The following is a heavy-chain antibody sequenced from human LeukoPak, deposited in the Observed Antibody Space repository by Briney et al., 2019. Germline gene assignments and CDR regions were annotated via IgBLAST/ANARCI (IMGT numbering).Heavy chain of an antibody. D-gene: IGHD6-6*01. CDR1: GGSISSHY. V-gene: IGHV4-59*11. J-gene: IGHJ4*02. Sequence: PSETLSLTCTVSGGSISSHYWSWIRQPPGKGLEWIGYIYYSGSTNYNPSLKSRVTISVDTSKNQFSLKLSSVTAADTAVYYCAREHSSSSFDYWGQGTLVTVSS. CDR3: AREHSSSSFDY. CDR2: IYYSGST.